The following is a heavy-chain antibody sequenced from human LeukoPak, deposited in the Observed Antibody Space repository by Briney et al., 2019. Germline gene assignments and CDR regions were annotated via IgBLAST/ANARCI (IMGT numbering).Heavy chain of an antibody. CDR2: ISWNSGSI. CDR1: GFTFDDYA. J-gene: IGHJ4*02. V-gene: IGHV3-9*01. Sequence: PGRSLRLSCAASGFTFDDYAMHWVRQAPGKGLEWVSGISWNSGSIGYADSVKGRFTISRDNAKNSLYLQMNSLRAEDTALYYCAKVRKVRGVIDYFDYWGQGTLVTVSS. D-gene: IGHD3-10*01. CDR3: AKVRKVRGVIDYFDY.